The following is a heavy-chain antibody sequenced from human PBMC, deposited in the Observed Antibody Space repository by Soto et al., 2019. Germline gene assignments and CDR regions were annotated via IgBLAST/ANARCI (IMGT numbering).Heavy chain of an antibody. CDR3: ARDGNYGYEYFDY. V-gene: IGHV3-30-3*01. Sequence: PGGSLRLSCAASGFTFSSYAMHWVRQAPGKGLEWVAVISYDGSNKYYADSVKGRFTISRDNSKNTLYLQMNSLRAEDTAVYYCARDGNYGYEYFDYWGQGTLVTVSS. D-gene: IGHD3-16*01. CDR2: ISYDGSNK. J-gene: IGHJ4*02. CDR1: GFTFSSYA.